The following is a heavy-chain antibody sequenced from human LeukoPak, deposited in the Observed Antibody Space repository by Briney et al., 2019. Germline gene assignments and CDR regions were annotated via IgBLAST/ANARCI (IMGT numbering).Heavy chain of an antibody. J-gene: IGHJ5*02. CDR2: ITNSSRYI. D-gene: IGHD3-16*02. CDR3: ARDVSYRGRASWFDP. Sequence: GGSLRLSCAASGLTFSSYSMNWARQAPGKGLECVSYITNSSRYIYYADSVKGRFTISRDNAKNSLYLQMNSLRAEDTAVYYCARDVSYRGRASWFDPWGQGTLVTVSS. V-gene: IGHV3-21*01. CDR1: GLTFSSYS.